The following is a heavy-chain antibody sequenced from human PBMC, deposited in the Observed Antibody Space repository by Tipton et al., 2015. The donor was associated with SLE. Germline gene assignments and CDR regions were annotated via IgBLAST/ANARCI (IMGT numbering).Heavy chain of an antibody. CDR2: IYHSGTA. Sequence: TLSLTCTVSGGSISSHYWGWIRQPPGKGLEWIGSIYHSGTAYYNPSLKSRVTISVDTSKNQFSLRLSSVTAADTAVYYCARGGSSTWPYYYYYMDVWGKGTTVTVSS. J-gene: IGHJ6*03. D-gene: IGHD6-13*01. CDR1: GGSISSHY. CDR3: ARGGSSTWPYYYYYMDV. V-gene: IGHV4-39*07.